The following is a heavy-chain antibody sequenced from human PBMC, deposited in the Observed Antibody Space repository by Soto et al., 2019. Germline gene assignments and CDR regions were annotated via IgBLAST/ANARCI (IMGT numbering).Heavy chain of an antibody. CDR3: AKGYCSGGSCYRRHFGY. Sequence: QVQLVQSGAEVKKPGASVKVSCKASGYTFTSYDINWVRQATGQGLEWMGWMNPNSGNTGYAQKFQGRVTMTRNTSISTAYMDLSSLRSEDTAVYYCAKGYCSGGSCYRRHFGYWGQGTLVIVSS. J-gene: IGHJ4*02. V-gene: IGHV1-8*01. D-gene: IGHD2-15*01. CDR2: MNPNSGNT. CDR1: GYTFTSYD.